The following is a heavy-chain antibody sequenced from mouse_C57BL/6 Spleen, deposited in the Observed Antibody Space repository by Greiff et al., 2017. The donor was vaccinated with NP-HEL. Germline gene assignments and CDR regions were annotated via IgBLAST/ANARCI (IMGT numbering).Heavy chain of an antibody. V-gene: IGHV1-52*01. Sequence: QVQLQQPGAELVRPGSSVKLSCKASGYTFTSYWMHWVKQRPIQGLEWIGNIDPSDSESHYNQKFKDKATLTVDKSSSTAYMQLSSLTSEDSAVYYCARQDYYGSSSYFDYWGQGTTLTVSS. CDR1: GYTFTSYW. CDR3: ARQDYYGSSSYFDY. J-gene: IGHJ2*01. D-gene: IGHD1-1*01. CDR2: IDPSDSES.